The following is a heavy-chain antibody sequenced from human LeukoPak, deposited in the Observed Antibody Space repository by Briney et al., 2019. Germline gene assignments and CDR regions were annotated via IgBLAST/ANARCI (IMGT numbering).Heavy chain of an antibody. CDR1: GGSISTHY. CDR3: ARVRALSYYDSSGDFHYFDY. V-gene: IGHV4-59*11. J-gene: IGHJ4*02. Sequence: SETLSLTCSVSGGSISTHYWSWLRQPPGEGLEWIAYIYYSGSTDYNPSLKSRVTISVDTSQNQLSLKLSSVTAADTAVYYCARVRALSYYDSSGDFHYFDYWGQGTLVTVSS. D-gene: IGHD3-22*01. CDR2: IYYSGST.